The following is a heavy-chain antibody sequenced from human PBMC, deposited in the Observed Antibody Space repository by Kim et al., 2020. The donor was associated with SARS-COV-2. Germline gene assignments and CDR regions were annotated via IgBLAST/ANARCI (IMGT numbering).Heavy chain of an antibody. CDR1: GFTFSSYA. J-gene: IGHJ6*02. CDR2: ISGSGGST. CDR3: AKDHLTAMVTFTDYYYYGMDV. D-gene: IGHD5-18*01. Sequence: GGSLRLSCAASGFTFSSYAMSWVRQAPGKGLEWVSAISGSGGSTYYADSVKGRFTISRDNSKNTLYLQMNSLRAEDTAVYYCAKDHLTAMVTFTDYYYYGMDVWGQGTTVTVSS. V-gene: IGHV3-23*01.